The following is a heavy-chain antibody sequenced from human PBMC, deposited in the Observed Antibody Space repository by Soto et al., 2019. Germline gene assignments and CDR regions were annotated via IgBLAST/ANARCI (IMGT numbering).Heavy chain of an antibody. J-gene: IGHJ4*02. CDR3: ARPDGSSWAAPFGS. CDR1: GASITSGNYY. V-gene: IGHV4-39*01. D-gene: IGHD6-13*01. CDR2: SSYTGNT. Sequence: SETLSLTCTVSGASITSGNYYWGWIRQPPGKGLQWIGSSSYTGNTYFNPSLRSRVTISFDTSKNQFSLRLTSVTASDTAVYYCARPDGSSWAAPFGSWGQGTLVTVSS.